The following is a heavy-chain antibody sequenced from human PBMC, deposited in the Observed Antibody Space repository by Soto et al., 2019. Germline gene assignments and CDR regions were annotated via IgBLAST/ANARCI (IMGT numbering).Heavy chain of an antibody. J-gene: IGHJ6*02. CDR2: IYSGGST. V-gene: IGHV3-53*01. Sequence: GGSLRLSCAASGFTVSSNYMSWVRQAPGKGLEWVSVIYSGGSTYYADSVKGRFTISRDNSKNTLYLQMNSLRAEDTAVYYCARVRGSSIVVVPAAMRGGFVDVWGQGTTVTVSS. D-gene: IGHD2-2*01. CDR1: GFTVSSNY. CDR3: ARVRGSSIVVVPAAMRGGFVDV.